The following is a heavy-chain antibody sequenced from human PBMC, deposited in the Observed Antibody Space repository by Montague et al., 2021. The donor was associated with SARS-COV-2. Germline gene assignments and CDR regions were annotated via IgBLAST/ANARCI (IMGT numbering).Heavy chain of an antibody. CDR1: GGSLSSINW. J-gene: IGHJ4*02. Sequence: SETLSLTCVVSGGSLSSINWWSWGRQPPGKGLALRGEIYHSGSTNYNPSLKSRVIISVDKSKNQFSLKLSSVTAADTAVYYCARTRYSSGWHSFDYWGQGTLVTVSS. V-gene: IGHV4-4*02. CDR3: ARTRYSSGWHSFDY. CDR2: IYHSGST. D-gene: IGHD6-19*01.